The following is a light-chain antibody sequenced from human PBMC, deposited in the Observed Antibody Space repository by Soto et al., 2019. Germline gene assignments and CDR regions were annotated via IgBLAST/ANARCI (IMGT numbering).Light chain of an antibody. J-gene: IGLJ2*01. Sequence: QSALTQPPSASGSPGQSVTISCTGTSSDVGGYNYVSWYQQHPGRAPKLMIYEVSARPSGVPDRFSGSKSGNTASLTVSGLQAEDEADYYCSSYAGSNNLGFGGWTKLTVL. V-gene: IGLV2-8*01. CDR2: EVS. CDR1: SSDVGGYNY. CDR3: SSYAGSNNLG.